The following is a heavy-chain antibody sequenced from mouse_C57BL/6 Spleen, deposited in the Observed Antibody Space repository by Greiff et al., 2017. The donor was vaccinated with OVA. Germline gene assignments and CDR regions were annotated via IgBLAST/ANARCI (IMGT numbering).Heavy chain of an antibody. CDR3: APGSSPRYAMDY. CDR1: GYTFTSYW. CDR2: IHPNSGST. J-gene: IGHJ4*01. V-gene: IGHV1-64*01. Sequence: QVQLQQPGAELVKPGASVKLSCKASGYTFTSYWMHWVKQRPGQGLEWIGMIHPNSGSTNYNEKFKSKATLTVDKSSSTAYMQLSSLTSEDSAVYYCAPGSSPRYAMDYWGQGTSVTVSS. D-gene: IGHD1-1*01.